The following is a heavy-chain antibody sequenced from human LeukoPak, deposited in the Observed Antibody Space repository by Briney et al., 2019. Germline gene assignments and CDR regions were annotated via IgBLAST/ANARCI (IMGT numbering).Heavy chain of an antibody. D-gene: IGHD3-16*02. V-gene: IGHV1-69*13. Sequence: SVKVSCKASGGTFSSYAISWVRQAPGQGLEWIGGIIPIFGTANYAQKFQGRVTITADESTSTAYMELSSLRSEDTAVYYCASSSRLRLGELSLCDYWGQGTLVTVSS. CDR1: GGTFSSYA. CDR3: ASSSRLRLGELSLCDY. CDR2: IIPIFGTA. J-gene: IGHJ4*02.